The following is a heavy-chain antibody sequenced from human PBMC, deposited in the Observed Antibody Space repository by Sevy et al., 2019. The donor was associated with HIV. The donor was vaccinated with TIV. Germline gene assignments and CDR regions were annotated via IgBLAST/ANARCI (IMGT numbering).Heavy chain of an antibody. V-gene: IGHV1-46*01. D-gene: IGHD2-8*02. CDR2: IDPSAGNA. J-gene: IGHJ4*02. CDR3: VRAGAAQHFDS. Sequence: ASVKVSCKPSGDTFTNDYMHWVRQAPGQGLEWMGIIDPSAGNASYARKFQGRVTMAWDTSTSTLYMDLSSLRSEDTAVYYCVRAGAAQHFDSWGQGTLVTVSS. CDR1: GDTFTNDY.